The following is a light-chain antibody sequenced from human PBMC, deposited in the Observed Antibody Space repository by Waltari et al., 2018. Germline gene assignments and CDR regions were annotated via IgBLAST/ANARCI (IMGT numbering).Light chain of an antibody. CDR1: SSNIGNNY. V-gene: IGLV1-51*02. J-gene: IGLJ7*01. Sequence: QSVLTQPPSVSAAPGQRVTISCSGGSSNIGNNYVSWYRQFPGTATKLLIYEKTERPSGMPGRFSGSKSGTSATLDITGLQAGDEADYYCGTWDSSLSGAVFGGGTHLTVL. CDR3: GTWDSSLSGAV. CDR2: EKT.